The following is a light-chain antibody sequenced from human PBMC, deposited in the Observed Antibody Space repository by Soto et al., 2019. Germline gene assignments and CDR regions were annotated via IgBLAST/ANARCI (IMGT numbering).Light chain of an antibody. V-gene: IGLV1-47*01. CDR3: SARDDSLSGVV. Sequence: QSVLTQPPSTSGTPGQRVTISCSGTSSNIGSNPVYWYQQFPGMAPKLLMYRSDQRPTGVPDRLSGAKSGSSASLAISGRRSDDEADYYCSARDDSLSGVVFGGGTKLTVL. J-gene: IGLJ2*01. CDR1: SSNIGSNP. CDR2: RSD.